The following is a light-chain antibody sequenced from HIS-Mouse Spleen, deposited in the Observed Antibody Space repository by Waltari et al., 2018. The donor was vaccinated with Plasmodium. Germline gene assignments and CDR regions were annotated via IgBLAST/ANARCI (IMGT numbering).Light chain of an antibody. Sequence: SYELTQPPSVSVSPGQTARITCSGGALPKKYAYWYQQKSRQAPVLVIYEDSKRPSGIPERFSGSSSGTMATLTISGAQVEDEADYYCYSTDSSGNHRVFGGGTKLTVL. CDR3: YSTDSSGNHRV. V-gene: IGLV3-10*01. J-gene: IGLJ3*02. CDR1: ALPKKY. CDR2: EDS.